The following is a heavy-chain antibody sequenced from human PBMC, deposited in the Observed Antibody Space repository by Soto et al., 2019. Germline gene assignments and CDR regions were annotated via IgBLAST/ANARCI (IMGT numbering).Heavy chain of an antibody. Sequence: EVQLVESGGGLVQPGGSLKLSCAASGFTFSGSAMHWVRQASGKGLEWVGRIRSKANSYATAYAASVKGRFTISRDDSKNTAYLQMNSLKTEDTAVYYCTRLSYGWPVNVWDQGTTVTVSS. CDR1: GFTFSGSA. CDR3: TRLSYGWPVNV. CDR2: IRSKANSYAT. V-gene: IGHV3-73*01. J-gene: IGHJ6*02. D-gene: IGHD5-18*01.